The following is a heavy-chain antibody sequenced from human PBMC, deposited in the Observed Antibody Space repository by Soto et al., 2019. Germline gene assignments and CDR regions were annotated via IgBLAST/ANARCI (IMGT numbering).Heavy chain of an antibody. CDR3: ASWDDCSGGSCD. J-gene: IGHJ6*02. D-gene: IGHD2-15*01. CDR1: GFTFSSYS. CDR2: ISSSSYI. V-gene: IGHV3-21*01. Sequence: LRLSCAASGFTFSSYSMSWVRQAPGKGLEWVSSISSSSYIYYADSVKGRFTISRDNAKNSLYLQMNSLRAEDTAVYYCASWDDCSGGSCDWGQGTTVTVSS.